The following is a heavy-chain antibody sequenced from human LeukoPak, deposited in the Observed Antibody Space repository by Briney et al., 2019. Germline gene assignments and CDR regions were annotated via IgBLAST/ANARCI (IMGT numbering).Heavy chain of an antibody. CDR1: GGSISSSSYY. J-gene: IGHJ3*02. D-gene: IGHD2-2*01. V-gene: IGHV4-39*07. CDR2: IYYSGST. Sequence: SETLSLTCTVSGGSISSSSYYWGWIRQPPGKGLEWIGSIYYSGSTYYNPSLKSRVTISVDTSKNQFSLKLSSVTAADTAVYYCARDIGPAAPPGTGEDAFDIWGQGTMVTVSS. CDR3: ARDIGPAAPPGTGEDAFDI.